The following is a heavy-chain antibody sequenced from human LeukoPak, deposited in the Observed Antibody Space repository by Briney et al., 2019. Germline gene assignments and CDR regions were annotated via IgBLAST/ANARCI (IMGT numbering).Heavy chain of an antibody. D-gene: IGHD3-22*01. CDR2: IKEDGSEK. V-gene: IGHV3-7*01. CDR1: GFTFSTYW. CDR3: ARDSSGYQ. J-gene: IGHJ4*02. Sequence: GGSLRLSCAASGFTFSTYWMSWVRQAPGKELEWVANIKEDGSEKYYGDSVKGRFTISRDNAKNSLYLQMNSLRAEDTAVYYCARDSSGYQWGQGTLVTVSS.